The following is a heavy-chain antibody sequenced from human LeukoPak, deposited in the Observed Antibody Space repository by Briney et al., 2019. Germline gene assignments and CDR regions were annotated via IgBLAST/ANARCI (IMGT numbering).Heavy chain of an antibody. Sequence: GGSLRLSCTASGFTFSNAWMSWVRQAPGKGLEWVGRVKSKTDGGTTDYAAPVKGRFTITRDDSKYTLYLQMNSLKTEDTAVYYCAVTGTTIDYWGQGTLVTVSS. V-gene: IGHV3-15*01. CDR2: VKSKTDGGTT. CDR1: GFTFSNAW. J-gene: IGHJ4*02. D-gene: IGHD1-1*01. CDR3: AVTGTTIDY.